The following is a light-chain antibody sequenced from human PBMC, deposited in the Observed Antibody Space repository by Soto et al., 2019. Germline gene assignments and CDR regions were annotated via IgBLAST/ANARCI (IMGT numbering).Light chain of an antibody. CDR1: QSVSSW. CDR2: KAS. V-gene: IGKV1-5*03. CDR3: QQYNSYQCT. J-gene: IGKJ2*02. Sequence: DIQMTQSRSTLSASVGDRVTITCRASQSVSSWLAWYQQKPGKAPKLLIYKASSLESGVPSRFSGSGSGTEFVLTISSLQPDDFATYYCQQYNSYQCTVGQGTKVDIK.